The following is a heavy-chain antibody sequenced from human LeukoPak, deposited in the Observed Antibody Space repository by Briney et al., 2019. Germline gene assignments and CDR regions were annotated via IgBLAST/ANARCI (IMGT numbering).Heavy chain of an antibody. CDR2: ITSSSTYI. CDR1: GFTFSNHG. J-gene: IGHJ6*03. CDR3: ARDPYSGNYGNYYYYYMDV. Sequence: KTGGSLRLSCAASGFTFSNHGMNWVHQAPGKALEWVSSITSSSTYIFYADSVKGRFTISRDNAKNSLYLQMNSLGPEDTAVYYCARDPYSGNYGNYYYYYMDVWGKGTTVTISS. V-gene: IGHV3-21*01. D-gene: IGHD1-26*01.